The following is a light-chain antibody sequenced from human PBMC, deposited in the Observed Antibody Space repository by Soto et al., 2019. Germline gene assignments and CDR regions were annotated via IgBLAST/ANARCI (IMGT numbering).Light chain of an antibody. CDR2: GAS. Sequence: EIVMTQSPATLSLSPGERATLSCRASQSVSSKLAWYQQKPGQAPRLLISGASTRATGIPARFSGSGSGTEFTLTISSLQSEDFAIYYCQQYNNWPPWTFGQGTKVEIK. V-gene: IGKV3-15*01. CDR3: QQYNNWPPWT. J-gene: IGKJ1*01. CDR1: QSVSSK.